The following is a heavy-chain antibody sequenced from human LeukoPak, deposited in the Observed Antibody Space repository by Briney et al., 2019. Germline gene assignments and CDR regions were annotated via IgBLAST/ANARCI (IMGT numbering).Heavy chain of an antibody. CDR1: GGSISSGVYY. V-gene: IGHV4-61*02. CDR2: IYTSGST. CDR3: ARAAPYSGSYSDWFDP. D-gene: IGHD1-26*01. J-gene: IGHJ5*02. Sequence: SETLSLTCTVSGGSISSGVYYWSWIRQPAGKGLEWIGRIYTSGSTNYNPSLKSRVTISLDTSKNQFSLRLSSVTAADTAVYYCARAAPYSGSYSDWFDPWGQGTLVTVSS.